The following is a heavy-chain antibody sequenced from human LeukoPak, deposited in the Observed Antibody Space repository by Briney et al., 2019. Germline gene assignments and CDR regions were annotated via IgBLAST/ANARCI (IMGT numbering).Heavy chain of an antibody. J-gene: IGHJ4*02. CDR1: GYTFTSSG. Sequence: ASVKVSCKASGYTFTSSGISWVRQALGAGLEWMGWINAYNGNTNYAQNLQGRLTMTTDTSTNSAYMELRSLRSDDTAVYYCARDGTRGYSYGSDYWGQGTLVTVSS. V-gene: IGHV1-18*01. CDR2: INAYNGNT. D-gene: IGHD5-18*01. CDR3: ARDGTRGYSYGSDY.